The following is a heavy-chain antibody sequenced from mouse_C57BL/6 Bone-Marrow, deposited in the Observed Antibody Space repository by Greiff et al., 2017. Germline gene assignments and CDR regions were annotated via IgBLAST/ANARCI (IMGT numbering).Heavy chain of an antibody. CDR2: IYPRSGNT. CDR3: ARGGAMDY. V-gene: IGHV1-81*01. CDR1: GYTFTSYG. J-gene: IGHJ4*01. Sequence: AQLQESGAELARPGASVKLSCKASGYTFTSYGISWEKQRTGQGLEWIGEIYPRSGNTYYNEKFKGKATLTADKSSSTAYMELRSLTSEDSAVYFCARGGAMDYWGQGTSVTVSS.